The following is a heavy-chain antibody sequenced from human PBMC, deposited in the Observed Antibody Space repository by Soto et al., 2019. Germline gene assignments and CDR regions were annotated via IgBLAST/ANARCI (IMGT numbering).Heavy chain of an antibody. CDR1: GGSFSGYY. D-gene: IGHD2-2*01. Sequence: SSETLSLTCAVYGGSFSGYYWSWIRQPPGKGLEWIGEINHSGSTNYNPSLKSRVTISVDTSKNQFSLKLSSVTAADTAVYYCARGYCSSTSFYYVRPFYYGMAVWGQGTTVTV. V-gene: IGHV4-34*01. CDR2: INHSGST. CDR3: ARGYCSSTSFYYVRPFYYGMAV. J-gene: IGHJ6*02.